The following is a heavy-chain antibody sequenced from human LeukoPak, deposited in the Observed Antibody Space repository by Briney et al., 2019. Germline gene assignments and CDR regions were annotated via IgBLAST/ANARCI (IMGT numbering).Heavy chain of an antibody. CDR1: GYTFTSYG. CDR3: ARFGLYSGSYWAFDY. D-gene: IGHD1-26*01. CDR2: ISAYNGNT. J-gene: IGHJ4*02. V-gene: IGHV1-18*01. Sequence: ASVKVSCKASGYTFTSYGISWVRQAPGQGLEWMGWISAYNGNTNYAQKLQGRVTMTTDTSTSTAYMELRSLRSDDAAVYYCARFGLYSGSYWAFDYWGQGTLVTVSS.